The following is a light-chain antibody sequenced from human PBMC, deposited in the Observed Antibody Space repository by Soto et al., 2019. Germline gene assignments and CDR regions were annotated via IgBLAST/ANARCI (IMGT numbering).Light chain of an antibody. CDR2: GAS. J-gene: IGKJ1*01. CDR3: QQYNNWPPWT. CDR1: QSVSSN. V-gene: IGKV3-15*01. Sequence: PGERATLSCGASQSVSSNLAWYQQKPGQAPRLLIYGASTRATGIPARFSGSGSGTEFTLTISSLQSEDFAVYYCQQYNNWPPWTFGQGTKVDIK.